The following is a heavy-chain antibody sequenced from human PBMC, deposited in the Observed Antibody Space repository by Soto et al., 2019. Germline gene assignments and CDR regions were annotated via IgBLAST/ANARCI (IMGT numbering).Heavy chain of an antibody. Sequence: GGSLRLSCEASGFIFSANYMTWIRQAPGKGLEWVSYIGGTSNVTYYADSVKGRFTISRDNAKNSLYLQMNSLRAEDTAVYYCARVGLSAADFDYWGQGAPVTVSS. D-gene: IGHD6-25*01. CDR3: ARVGLSAADFDY. V-gene: IGHV3-11*01. J-gene: IGHJ4*02. CDR2: IGGTSNVT. CDR1: GFIFSANY.